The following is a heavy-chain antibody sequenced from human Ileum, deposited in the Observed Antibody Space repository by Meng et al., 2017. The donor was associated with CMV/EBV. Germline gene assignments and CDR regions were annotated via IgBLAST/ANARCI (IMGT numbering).Heavy chain of an antibody. CDR1: GFSFSRYW. CDR3: AKDEGFYDSVWGDYRSKGWFVS. D-gene: IGHD3-16*02. J-gene: IGHJ5*01. CDR2: INTDGTNI. V-gene: IGHV3-74*01. Sequence: GGSLRLSCAASGFSFSRYWMHWVRQAPGKGLEWVSRINTDGTNIGYADSVKGRFTISRDNAENTVYLQMNSLRGEDTAVYYCAKDEGFYDSVWGDYRSKGWFVSWGQGTLVTVSS.